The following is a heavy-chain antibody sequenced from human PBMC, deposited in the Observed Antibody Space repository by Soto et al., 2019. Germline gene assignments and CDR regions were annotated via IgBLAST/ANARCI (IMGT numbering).Heavy chain of an antibody. CDR1: GFTFSDYY. V-gene: IGHV3-11*01. D-gene: IGHD3-10*01. CDR2: ISGSGATK. CDR3: ASDPYYYASAY. J-gene: IGHJ4*02. Sequence: QVQLVESGGGLVKPGGSLRLSCAASGFTFSDYYMTWISQAPGKGLEWVSKISGSGATKYYADSVKGRFTVSRDNAKNSLYLQMDSLRAEDTAVYYCASDPYYYASAYWGQGTLLTVSS.